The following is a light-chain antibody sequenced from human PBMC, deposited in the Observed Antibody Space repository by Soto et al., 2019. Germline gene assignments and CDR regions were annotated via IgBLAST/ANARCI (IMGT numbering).Light chain of an antibody. CDR1: QSVGSN. Sequence: EIVMTQSPATLSVSPGERATLSCRASQSVGSNLAWYQQKPGQAPSLLISGASSRATGIPARFSGSGSVTEFTLTISSLQSEDFAVYYCQQYIDWPETFGQGTKVEIK. CDR2: GAS. CDR3: QQYIDWPET. J-gene: IGKJ2*01. V-gene: IGKV3D-15*01.